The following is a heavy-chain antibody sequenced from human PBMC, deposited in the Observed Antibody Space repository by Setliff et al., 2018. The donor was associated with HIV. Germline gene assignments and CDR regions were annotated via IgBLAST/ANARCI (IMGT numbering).Heavy chain of an antibody. Sequence: ASVKVSCKASGYTFISYAMNWVRQAPGQGLEWMGWISAYNGNTNYAQKLQGRVTMTTDTSTSTAYMELRSLRSDDTAVYYCARGEVWYSSSSRAFDIWGQGTMVTVSS. D-gene: IGHD6-6*01. CDR1: GYTFISYA. V-gene: IGHV1-18*01. CDR2: ISAYNGNT. J-gene: IGHJ3*02. CDR3: ARGEVWYSSSSRAFDI.